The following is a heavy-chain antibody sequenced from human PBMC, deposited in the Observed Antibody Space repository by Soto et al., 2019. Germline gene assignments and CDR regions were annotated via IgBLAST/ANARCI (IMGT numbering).Heavy chain of an antibody. CDR3: ARDPHSPEIYYYYMDV. V-gene: IGHV3-33*01. CDR2: IWYDGSNK. D-gene: IGHD5-18*01. J-gene: IGHJ6*03. Sequence: GGSLRLSCAASGFTFSSYGMHWVRQAPGKGLEWVAVIWYDGSNKYYADSVKGRFTISRDNSKNTLYLQMNSLRAEDTAVYYCARDPHSPEIYYYYMDVWGKGTTVTVSS. CDR1: GFTFSSYG.